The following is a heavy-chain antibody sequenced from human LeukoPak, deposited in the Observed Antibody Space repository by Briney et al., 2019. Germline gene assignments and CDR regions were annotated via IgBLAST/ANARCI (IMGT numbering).Heavy chain of an antibody. V-gene: IGHV1-69*06. Sequence: ASVKVSCKASGGTFSSYAISWVRQAPGQGLEWMGGIIPIFGTPNYAQKFKGRFTITADKSTTTAYMELRALRSEETAVYFGSRGALAAAGPPDYWSQATLVTVYS. CDR1: GGTFSSYA. J-gene: IGHJ4*02. CDR3: SRGALAAAGPPDY. D-gene: IGHD6-13*01. CDR2: IIPIFGTP.